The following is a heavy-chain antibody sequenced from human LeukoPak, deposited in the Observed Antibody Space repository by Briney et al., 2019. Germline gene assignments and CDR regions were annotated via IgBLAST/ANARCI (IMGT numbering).Heavy chain of an antibody. CDR2: INPNSGGT. Sequence: ASVKVSCKASGYTFTGYYMHWVRQAPGQGLEWMGRINPNSGGTNYAQKFQGRVTMTRDTSISTAYMELRCLRSDDTAVYYSASCYYYDSSVSYDFDYGGQGSLVTVSS. CDR1: GYTFTGYY. V-gene: IGHV1-2*06. D-gene: IGHD3-22*01. CDR3: ASCYYYDSSVSYDFDY. J-gene: IGHJ4*02.